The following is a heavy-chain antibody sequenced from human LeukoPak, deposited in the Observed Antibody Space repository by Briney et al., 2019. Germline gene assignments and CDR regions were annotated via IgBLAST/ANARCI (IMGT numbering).Heavy chain of an antibody. J-gene: IGHJ6*03. CDR2: MNPNSGNT. CDR1: GYTFTSYD. CDR3: AVIWFGELFPPGYYYMDV. D-gene: IGHD3-10*01. V-gene: IGHV1-8*01. Sequence: ASVRVSCTASGYTFTSYDINWVRQAPGQGLEWMGWMNPNSGNTYYAQKFQGRVTMTRNTSISTAYMELSSLRSEDTAVYYCAVIWFGELFPPGYYYMDVWGKGTTVTVSS.